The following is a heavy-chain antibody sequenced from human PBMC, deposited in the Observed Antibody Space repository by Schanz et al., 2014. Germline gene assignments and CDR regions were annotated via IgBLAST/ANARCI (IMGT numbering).Heavy chain of an antibody. CDR1: GFTFNSYV. CDR3: AKDTGYCHGGACYCFEY. V-gene: IGHV3-30*18. CDR2: ISYDGNNE. Sequence: QVHLVESGGGVVQPWRSRSLSCEASGFTFNSYVLHWVRPAPFKGLEWVAVISYDGNNEDYAASVKGRFSISRDNSQNTLYLQMDSLRPEDTAVYFCAKDTGYCHGGACYCFEYWGLGILVTVSS. D-gene: IGHD2-8*02. J-gene: IGHJ4*02.